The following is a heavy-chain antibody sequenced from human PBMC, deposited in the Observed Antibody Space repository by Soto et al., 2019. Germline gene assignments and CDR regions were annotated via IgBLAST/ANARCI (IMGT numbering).Heavy chain of an antibody. CDR3: ARRWGYAIDY. D-gene: IGHD2-8*01. J-gene: IGHJ4*02. Sequence: QVQLQGSGPGLEKPSETLSLTCTVSGGSISSYYWSWIWQPPGKGLEWIGYIYYSGSTNYNPSLKSRVTISVDTSKNQFSLKLSSVTAADTAVYYCARRWGYAIDYWGQGTLVTVSS. V-gene: IGHV4-59*08. CDR1: GGSISSYY. CDR2: IYYSGST.